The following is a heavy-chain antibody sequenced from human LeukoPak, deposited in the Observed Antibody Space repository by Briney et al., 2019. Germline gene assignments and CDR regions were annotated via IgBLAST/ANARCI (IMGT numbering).Heavy chain of an antibody. CDR2: IKQDGREK. J-gene: IGHJ6*02. CDR1: GFTFSSYW. V-gene: IGHV3-7*01. CDR3: ARIGVEVPAASPYYYYGMDV. Sequence: GGSLRLSCAASGFTFSSYWMSWVRQAPGKGLEWVANIKQDGREKYYVDSVKGRFTISRDNAKNSLYLQMNSLRAEDTAVYYCARIGVEVPAASPYYYYGMDVWGQGTTVTVSS. D-gene: IGHD2-2*01.